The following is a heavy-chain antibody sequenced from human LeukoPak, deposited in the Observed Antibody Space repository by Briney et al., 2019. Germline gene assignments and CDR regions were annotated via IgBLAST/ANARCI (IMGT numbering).Heavy chain of an antibody. CDR2: IYYSGST. D-gene: IGHD2-8*01. CDR3: ARDNGDNDYYYYYGMDV. Sequence: NPSETLSLTCTVSGGSISSYYWSWIRQPPGKGLEWIGYIYYSGSTNYNPSLKSRVTISVDTSKNQFSLKLSSVTAADTAVYYCARDNGDNDYYYYYGMDVWGQGTTVTVSS. CDR1: GGSISSYY. J-gene: IGHJ6*02. V-gene: IGHV4-59*01.